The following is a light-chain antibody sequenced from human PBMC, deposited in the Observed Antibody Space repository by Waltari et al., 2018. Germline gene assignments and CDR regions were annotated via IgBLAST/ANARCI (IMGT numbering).Light chain of an antibody. V-gene: IGLV2-14*01. CDR3: SSYTSISTSVV. CDR2: EVS. Sequence: QSALTQPASVSGSPGQSITISCTGTSSDIGGYNSVSWYQQDPGKVPKLIIYEVSSRPSGISNRFSGSKSGNTASLTISGLQAEDETDYYCSSYTSISTSVVFGGGTKLTVL. J-gene: IGLJ2*01. CDR1: SSDIGGYNS.